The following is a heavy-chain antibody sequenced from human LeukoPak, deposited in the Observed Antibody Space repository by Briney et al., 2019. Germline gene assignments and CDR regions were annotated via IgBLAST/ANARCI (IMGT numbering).Heavy chain of an antibody. Sequence: KPSETLSLKCAVYGESFSGYYWSWIRQPPGKGLEWIGEINDGGRTNYNPSLKSRVTISLDTSKNQLSLRLNSVTAADTAVYYCANAYSRYDPLDVWGQGTMVTVSS. CDR3: ANAYSRYDPLDV. J-gene: IGHJ3*01. V-gene: IGHV4-34*01. CDR1: GESFSGYY. D-gene: IGHD4-11*01. CDR2: INDGGRT.